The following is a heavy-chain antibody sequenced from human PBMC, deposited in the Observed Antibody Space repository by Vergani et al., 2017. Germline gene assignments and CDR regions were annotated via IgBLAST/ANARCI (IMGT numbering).Heavy chain of an antibody. Sequence: QVQLVQSGAEVKKPGSSVKVSCKASGGTFSSYAISWVRQAPGQGLEWMGWISAYNGNTNYAQKLQGRVTMTTDTSTSTAYMELRSLRSDDTAVYYCARDEGYYDSSGYYTVHAFDYWGQGTLVTVSS. D-gene: IGHD3-22*01. V-gene: IGHV1-18*01. CDR3: ARDEGYYDSSGYYTVHAFDY. CDR1: GGTFSSYA. J-gene: IGHJ4*02. CDR2: ISAYNGNT.